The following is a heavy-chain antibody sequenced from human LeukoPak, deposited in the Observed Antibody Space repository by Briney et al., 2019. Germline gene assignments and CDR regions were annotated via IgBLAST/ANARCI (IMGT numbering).Heavy chain of an antibody. CDR2: IYYTGIT. Sequence: SGPALSKPTQTLTLSCTFSWFALSTRGMCVSWIRQPPGKGLEWIGYIYYTGITSYNPSLKSRVTMSVDTSMNQVSLKVTSLTAADTAVYYCAASSGVTLGRFWGQGALVTVSS. CDR3: AASSGVTLGRF. D-gene: IGHD3-16*01. V-gene: IGHV4-31*03. J-gene: IGHJ4*02. CDR1: WFALSTRGMC.